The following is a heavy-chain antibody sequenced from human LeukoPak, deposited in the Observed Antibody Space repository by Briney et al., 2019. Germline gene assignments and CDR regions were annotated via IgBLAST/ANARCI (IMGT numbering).Heavy chain of an antibody. V-gene: IGHV3-23*01. Sequence: GGSLRLSCAASGFTFSSYAMSWVRQSPGNRLKWVSGLSGSGGSTYYADSVKGRFTISRDNSKNTLYLQMNSLRAEDTAVYYCAKDLHTVTKYYFDYWGQGTLVTVSS. CDR1: GFTFSSYA. J-gene: IGHJ4*02. D-gene: IGHD4-11*01. CDR3: AKDLHTVTKYYFDY. CDR2: LSGSGGST.